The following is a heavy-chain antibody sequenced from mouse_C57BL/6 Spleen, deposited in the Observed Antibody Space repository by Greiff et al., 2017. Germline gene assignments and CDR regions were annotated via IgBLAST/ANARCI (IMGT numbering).Heavy chain of an antibody. Sequence: VQLKESGAELAKPGASVKLSCKASGYTFTSYWMHWVKQRPGQGLEWIGYINPSSGYTKYNQKFKDKATLTADKSSSTAYMQLSSLTYEDAAVYYCARWASGYYDYENVDYWGQGTTLTVSS. V-gene: IGHV1-7*01. D-gene: IGHD2-4*01. CDR2: INPSSGYT. J-gene: IGHJ2*01. CDR3: ARWASGYYDYENVDY. CDR1: GYTFTSYW.